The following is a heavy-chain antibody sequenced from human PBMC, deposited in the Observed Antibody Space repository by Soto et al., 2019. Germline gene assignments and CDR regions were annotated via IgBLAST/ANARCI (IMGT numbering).Heavy chain of an antibody. CDR3: ARDKYYDFWSGYYRDYYYYGMDV. CDR2: IYYSGST. CDR1: GGSISSYY. Sequence: SETLSLTCAVYGGSISSYYWSWIRQPPGKGLEWIGYIYYSGSTNYNPSLKSRVTISVDTSKNQFSLKLSSVTAADTAVYYCARDKYYDFWSGYYRDYYYYGMDVWGQGTTVTVSS. V-gene: IGHV4-59*01. J-gene: IGHJ6*02. D-gene: IGHD3-3*01.